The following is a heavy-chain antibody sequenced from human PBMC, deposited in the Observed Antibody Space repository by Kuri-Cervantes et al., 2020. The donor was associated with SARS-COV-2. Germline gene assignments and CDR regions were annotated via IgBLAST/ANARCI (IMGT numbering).Heavy chain of an antibody. Sequence: SETLSLTCAVSGYSISSDYYWGWIRQPPGKELEWIGSIYHTGSTYYNPSLKSRVTISLNMSKNEFSLKLNSVTAADTATYYCARDGSDYYYGMDVWGRGTTVTVSS. J-gene: IGHJ6*02. CDR3: ARDGSDYYYGMDV. V-gene: IGHV4-38-2*02. D-gene: IGHD3-10*01. CDR1: GYSISSDYY. CDR2: IYHTGST.